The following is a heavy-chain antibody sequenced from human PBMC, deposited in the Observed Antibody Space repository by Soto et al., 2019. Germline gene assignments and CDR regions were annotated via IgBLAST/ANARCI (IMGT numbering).Heavy chain of an antibody. J-gene: IGHJ4*02. Sequence: GGSLRLSCAASGFTFSSYGMHWVRQAPGKGLEWVAVISYDGSNKYYADSVKGRFTISRDNPKNTLYLQMNSLRAEDTAVYYCAKETIDYYGSGSYLYYFDYWGQGTLVTVSS. D-gene: IGHD3-10*01. V-gene: IGHV3-30*18. CDR2: ISYDGSNK. CDR3: AKETIDYYGSGSYLYYFDY. CDR1: GFTFSSYG.